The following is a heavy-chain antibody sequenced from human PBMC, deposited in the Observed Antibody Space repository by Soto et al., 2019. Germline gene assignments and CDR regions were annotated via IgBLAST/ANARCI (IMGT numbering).Heavy chain of an antibody. J-gene: IGHJ4*02. CDR2: AYHSGST. CDR1: GGFTSTNNW. D-gene: IGHD3-10*01. CDR3: ARRPPSSYYGGSGTFDY. V-gene: IGHV4-4*02. Sequence: QLQLQESGPGLVRPSGTLSLTCAVSGGFTSTNNWWSWVRQPPGKGLEWIGDAYHSGSTEYNPSLKSRVSISVDKSKNHISLKLTSATAADTAVYYCARRPPSSYYGGSGTFDYWGQGTLVTVSS.